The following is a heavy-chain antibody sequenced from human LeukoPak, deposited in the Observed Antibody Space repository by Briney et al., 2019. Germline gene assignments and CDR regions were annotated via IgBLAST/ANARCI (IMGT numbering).Heavy chain of an antibody. CDR3: ARDGWSTILGVVITFDY. CDR1: GFTFSSYS. Sequence: GGSLRLSCAASGFTFSSYSMNWVRQAPGKGLEWVSYISSSSSTIYYADSVKGRFTISRDNAKNSLYLQMNSLRAEDTAVYYCARDGWSTILGVVITFDYWGQGTLVTVSS. D-gene: IGHD3-3*01. J-gene: IGHJ4*02. CDR2: ISSSSSTI. V-gene: IGHV3-48*01.